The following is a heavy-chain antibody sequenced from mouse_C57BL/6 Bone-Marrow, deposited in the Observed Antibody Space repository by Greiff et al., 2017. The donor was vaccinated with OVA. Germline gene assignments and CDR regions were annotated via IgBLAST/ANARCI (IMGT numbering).Heavy chain of an antibody. Sequence: EVKVVESGGDLVKPGGSLKLSCAASGFTFSSYGMSWVRQTPDKRLEWVATISSGGSYTYYPDSVKGRFTISRDNAKNTLYLQMSSLKSEDTAMYYCARPGTTVVNYAMDYWGQGTSVTVSS. CDR2: ISSGGSYT. V-gene: IGHV5-6*01. J-gene: IGHJ4*01. D-gene: IGHD1-1*01. CDR1: GFTFSSYG. CDR3: ARPGTTVVNYAMDY.